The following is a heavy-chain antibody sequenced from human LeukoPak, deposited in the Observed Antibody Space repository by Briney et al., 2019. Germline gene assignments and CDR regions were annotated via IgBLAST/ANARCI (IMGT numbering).Heavy chain of an antibody. CDR3: SRSGALDYYYYYMDV. J-gene: IGHJ6*03. D-gene: IGHD6-19*01. Sequence: GGSLRLSCAASGFTFSGSAMHWVRQASGKGLEWVGRIRSKANSYATAYAASVKGRFTISRDDSKTTAYLQMNSLKTEDTAVYYCSRSGALDYYYYYMDVWGKGTTVTVSS. CDR2: IRSKANSYAT. CDR1: GFTFSGSA. V-gene: IGHV3-73*01.